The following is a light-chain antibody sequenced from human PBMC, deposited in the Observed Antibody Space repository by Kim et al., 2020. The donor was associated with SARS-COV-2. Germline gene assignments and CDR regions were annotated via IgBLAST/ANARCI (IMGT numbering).Light chain of an antibody. CDR2: GAS. CDR1: QSVTSSY. J-gene: IGKJ1*01. V-gene: IGKV3-20*01. Sequence: SRGDRVTLSCRASQSVTSSYIAWYQLKPGQAPTLLIYGASSRATGIPDRFSSSGSGTDFTLTISRLEPEDFAVYYCQQFGSSPWTFGQGTKVDIK. CDR3: QQFGSSPWT.